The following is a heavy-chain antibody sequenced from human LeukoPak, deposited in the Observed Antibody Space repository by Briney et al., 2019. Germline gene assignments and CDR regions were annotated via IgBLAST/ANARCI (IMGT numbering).Heavy chain of an antibody. CDR3: AKGPLDYIHGTHYFDY. Sequence: GGSLRLSCAASGFTLSSYAMSWVRQAPGKGLEWVSAISDSGNTYHADSVKGRFTISRDNSKNTLYLQMNSLRAGDTAVYYCAKGPLDYIHGTHYFDYWGQGTLVTVSS. J-gene: IGHJ4*02. D-gene: IGHD4-11*01. CDR1: GFTLSSYA. V-gene: IGHV3-23*01. CDR2: ISDSGNT.